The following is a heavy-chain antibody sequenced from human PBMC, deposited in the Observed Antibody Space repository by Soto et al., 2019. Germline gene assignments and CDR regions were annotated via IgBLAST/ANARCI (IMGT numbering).Heavy chain of an antibody. Sequence: EVQLVEPGGGLVQPGGSLRLSCAASGFTFSTYWMHWVRQVPGKGLVWVSRIGSDGRSTNYADSVKDRFTISRDNAKNTLYLQMNSLRGEDTAVYYCARDVSNSVDYWGQGTLVTVSS. CDR2: IGSDGRST. J-gene: IGHJ4*02. CDR3: ARDVSNSVDY. CDR1: GFTFSTYW. D-gene: IGHD4-4*01. V-gene: IGHV3-74*01.